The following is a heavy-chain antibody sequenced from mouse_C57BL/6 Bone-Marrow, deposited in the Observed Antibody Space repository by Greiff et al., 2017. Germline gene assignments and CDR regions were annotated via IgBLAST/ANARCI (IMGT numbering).Heavy chain of an antibody. J-gene: IGHJ2*01. CDR1: GFSFTSYC. CDR3: ARGDEVDY. CDR2: IWRGGST. Sequence: QVQLQQSGPGLVQPSQSLSISCTVSGFSFTSYCVHWVRQSPGKGLEWIGVIWRGGSTDYNAAFISRLSISKDNSTSQVFFKMNSLQADDTAIYYCARGDEVDYWGQGTTLTVSS. D-gene: IGHD3-3*01. V-gene: IGHV2-2*01.